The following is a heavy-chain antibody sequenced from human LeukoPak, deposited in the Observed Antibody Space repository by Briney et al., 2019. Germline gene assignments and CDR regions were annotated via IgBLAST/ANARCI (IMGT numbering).Heavy chain of an antibody. CDR2: ISANNGDT. D-gene: IGHD1-1*01. Sequence: ASVKVSCEASGYTFTSYGISWERQAPGQGLEWMGWISANNGDTDYPPKLQDRVTMTTDTYTSTAYMELRSLRSDDTAMYYCARESHETREDYWGQGTLVTVSS. J-gene: IGHJ4*02. V-gene: IGHV1-18*01. CDR3: ARESHETREDY. CDR1: GYTFTSYG.